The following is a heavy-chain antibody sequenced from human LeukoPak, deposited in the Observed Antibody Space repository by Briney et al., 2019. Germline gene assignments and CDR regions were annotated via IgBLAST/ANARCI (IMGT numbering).Heavy chain of an antibody. Sequence: SETLSLTCAVYDGSFNVYYWTWIRQSPAKGLEWIGEINHSGGTMYNPSLKSRVTMSVDTSKSQFSLKLTSVTAADTAVYYCTRRAYSYDSYFFDHWGLGTLATVSS. CDR1: DGSFNVYY. D-gene: IGHD5-18*01. CDR3: TRRAYSYDSYFFDH. CDR2: INHSGGT. V-gene: IGHV4-34*01. J-gene: IGHJ4*02.